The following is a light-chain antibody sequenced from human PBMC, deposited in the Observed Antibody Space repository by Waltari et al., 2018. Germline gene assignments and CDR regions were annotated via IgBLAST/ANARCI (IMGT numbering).Light chain of an antibody. CDR1: QSVSSSY. V-gene: IGKV3-20*01. J-gene: IGKJ3*01. CDR2: GAS. Sequence: IVLTQSPGTLSLSPGERATLSCRASQSVSSSYVAWYQQKPAQAPRLLIYGASSRATGIPDRFSGSGSGTDFTLTISRLEPEDFAVYYCQQYGSSPPTFGPGTKVDIK. CDR3: QQYGSSPPT.